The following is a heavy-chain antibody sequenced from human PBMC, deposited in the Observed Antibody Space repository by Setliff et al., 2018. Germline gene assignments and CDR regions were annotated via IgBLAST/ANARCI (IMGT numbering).Heavy chain of an antibody. CDR1: GFTFSSYA. CDR3: AKARSGWCFDY. J-gene: IGHJ4*02. CDR2: ISSSGIST. Sequence: PGGSLRLSCAASGFTFSSYAMSWVRQAPGKGLEWVSSISSSGISTYYADSVKGRFTISRDNSKNTLYLQMNSLRDEDTAVFYCAKARSGWCFDYWGQGALVTVSS. D-gene: IGHD6-19*01. V-gene: IGHV3-23*01.